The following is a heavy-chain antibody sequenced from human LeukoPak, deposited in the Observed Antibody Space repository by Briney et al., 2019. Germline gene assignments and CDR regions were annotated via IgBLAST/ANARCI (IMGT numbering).Heavy chain of an antibody. CDR1: GFTFSSYA. V-gene: IGHV3-30-3*01. J-gene: IGHJ3*02. CDR3: ARVQRYSSGWFDAFDI. Sequence: GGSLRFSCAASGFTFSSYAMHWVRQAPGKGLEWVAVISYDGSNKYYADSLKGRFTISRDNSKNTLYLQMNSLRAEDTAVYYCARVQRYSSGWFDAFDIWGQGTMVTVSS. CDR2: ISYDGSNK. D-gene: IGHD6-19*01.